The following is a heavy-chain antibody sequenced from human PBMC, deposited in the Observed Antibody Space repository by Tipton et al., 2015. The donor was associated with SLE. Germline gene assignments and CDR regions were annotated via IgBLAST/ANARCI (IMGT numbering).Heavy chain of an antibody. J-gene: IGHJ5*02. CDR2: FYYGGST. CDR1: DGSISSSSYY. V-gene: IGHV4-39*01. CDR3: AGAPSYNWFDP. Sequence: TLSLTCTVSDGSISSSSYYWGWIRQPPGEGLEWIGTFYYGGSTSYNPSLKSRVTISVDTSKNQFSLNLTSVTAADTAVYYCAGAPSYNWFDPWGQGTLVTVSS.